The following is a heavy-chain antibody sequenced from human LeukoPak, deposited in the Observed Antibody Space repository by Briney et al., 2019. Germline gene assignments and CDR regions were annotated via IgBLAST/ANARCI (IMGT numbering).Heavy chain of an antibody. D-gene: IGHD1-26*01. V-gene: IGHV1-18*01. CDR1: GYTFTSYD. CDR3: ARDPVGATYDY. J-gene: IGHJ4*02. Sequence: GASVKVSCKASGYTFTSYDINWVRQAPGQGLEWMGWISAYNGNTNYAQKLQGRVTMTTDTSTSTAYMELRSLRSDDTAVYYCARDPVGATYDYWGQGTLVTVSS. CDR2: ISAYNGNT.